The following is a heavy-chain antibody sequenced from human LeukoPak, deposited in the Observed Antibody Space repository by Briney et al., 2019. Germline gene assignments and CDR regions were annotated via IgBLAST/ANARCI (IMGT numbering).Heavy chain of an antibody. CDR1: GFTFSSYA. Sequence: GGSLRLSCAASGFTFSSYAMHWVRQAPGKGLEYVSGISSNGGSTYYANSVKGRFTISRDNSKNTLYLQMNSLRAEDTAVYYCAKRAREYSSSWYTFDYWGQGTLVTVSS. CDR2: ISSNGGST. J-gene: IGHJ4*02. V-gene: IGHV3-64*01. D-gene: IGHD6-13*01. CDR3: AKRAREYSSSWYTFDY.